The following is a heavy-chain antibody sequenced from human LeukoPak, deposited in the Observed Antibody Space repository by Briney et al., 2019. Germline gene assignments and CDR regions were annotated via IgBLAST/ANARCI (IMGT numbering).Heavy chain of an antibody. CDR1: GYSFTTYW. CDR2: IYPGDSDT. J-gene: IGHJ4*02. Sequence: KAGESLKISCKGSGYSFTTYWIGWVRQMPGKGREWMGIIYPGDSDTRYSPSFQGQVTISADKSISTAYLQWSSLKASDTAMYYCGRLGDSGSSWPFDYWGQGTLVTVSS. CDR3: GRLGDSGSSWPFDY. D-gene: IGHD6-13*01. V-gene: IGHV5-51*01.